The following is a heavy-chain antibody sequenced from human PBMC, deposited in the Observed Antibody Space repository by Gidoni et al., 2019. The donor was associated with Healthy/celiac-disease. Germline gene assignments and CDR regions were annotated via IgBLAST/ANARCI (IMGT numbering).Heavy chain of an antibody. Sequence: QLQLQESGPGLVKPSETLSLTCTVSGGSISSSSYYWGWIRQPPGKGLEWIGRIYYSGSTYYNPSLKSRVTISVDTSKNQFSLKLSSVTAADTAVYYCARNFDSSGPLGYWGQGTLVTVSS. CDR2: IYYSGST. CDR3: ARNFDSSGPLGY. V-gene: IGHV4-39*01. J-gene: IGHJ4*02. D-gene: IGHD6-19*01. CDR1: GGSISSSSYY.